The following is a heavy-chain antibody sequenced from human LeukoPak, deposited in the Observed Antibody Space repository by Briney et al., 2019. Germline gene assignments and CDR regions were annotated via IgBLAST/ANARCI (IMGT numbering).Heavy chain of an antibody. D-gene: IGHD6-19*01. CDR1: GFTFSSYW. CDR3: VKEGGLRVFSDWSESGY. CDR2: IKQDGSEK. Sequence: GGSLRLSCAASGFTFSSYWMSWVRQAPGKGLEWVANIKQDGSEKYYVDSVKGRFTISRDNAKNSLYLQMNSLRADDTAVYYCVKEGGLRVFSDWSESGYWGQGTLVTVSS. V-gene: IGHV3-7*03. J-gene: IGHJ4*02.